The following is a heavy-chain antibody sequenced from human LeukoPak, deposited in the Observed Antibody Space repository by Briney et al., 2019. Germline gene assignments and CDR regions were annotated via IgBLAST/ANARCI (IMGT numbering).Heavy chain of an antibody. CDR3: ARDYSLSSSSDAFDI. Sequence: GGSLRLSCAASGFTVSSNYMSWVRQAPGKGLEWVSVIYSGGSTYYADSVKGRFTISRHNSKNTLYLQMNSLRAEDTAAYYCARDYSLSSSSDAFDIWGQGTMVTVSS. CDR2: IYSGGST. J-gene: IGHJ3*02. V-gene: IGHV3-53*04. D-gene: IGHD6-13*01. CDR1: GFTVSSNY.